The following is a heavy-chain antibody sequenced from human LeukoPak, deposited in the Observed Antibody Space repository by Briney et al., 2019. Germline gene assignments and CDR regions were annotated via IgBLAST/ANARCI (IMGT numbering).Heavy chain of an antibody. V-gene: IGHV3-23*01. J-gene: IGHJ4*02. CDR3: AKDGDRTRDDYKSFDW. Sequence: GGSLRLSCAASGFTFSSYAMTWVRQAPGKGLEWVSAISGSGDSTYYADSVKGRFTISRDNSKNTVFVHMNSLRAEDTAVYFCAKDGDRTRDDYKSFDWWGQGTLVTVSS. D-gene: IGHD5-24*01. CDR2: ISGSGDST. CDR1: GFTFSSYA.